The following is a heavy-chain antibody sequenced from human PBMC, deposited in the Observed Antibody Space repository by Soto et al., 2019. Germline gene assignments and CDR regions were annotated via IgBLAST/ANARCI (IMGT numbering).Heavy chain of an antibody. V-gene: IGHV1-69*04. J-gene: IGHJ6*03. D-gene: IGHD3-3*01. Sequence: GASVKVSCKASGGTFSSYTISWVRQAPGQGLEWMGRIIPILGIANYAQKFQGRVTITADKSTSTAYMELSSLRSEDTAVYYCARDPAITIFGVVITYYMDVLGKGNTVTGSS. CDR1: GGTFSSYT. CDR3: ARDPAITIFGVVITYYMDV. CDR2: IIPILGIA.